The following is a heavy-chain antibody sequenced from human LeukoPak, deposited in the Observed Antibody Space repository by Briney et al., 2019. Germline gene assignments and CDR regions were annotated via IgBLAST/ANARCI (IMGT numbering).Heavy chain of an antibody. CDR1: GFTFNNYG. D-gene: IGHD4/OR15-4a*01. V-gene: IGHV3-30*02. CDR3: ARRAGAYSHPYDY. Sequence: GGSLRLSCAASGFTFNNYGMHWVRQAPGKGLEWLAFIRYDGSNTYYSDSVKGRFTISRDNSKNTLYLQMNSLRAEDTAVYYCARRAGAYSHPYDYWGQGTLVTVSS. J-gene: IGHJ4*02. CDR2: IRYDGSNT.